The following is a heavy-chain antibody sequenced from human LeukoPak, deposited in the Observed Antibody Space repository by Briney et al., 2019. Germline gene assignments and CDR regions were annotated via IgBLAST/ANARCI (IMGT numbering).Heavy chain of an antibody. D-gene: IGHD2-15*01. CDR1: GYTFTSYG. CDR3: ARAGYCSGGSCSWVWFDP. CDR2: ISAYNGNT. Sequence: ASVKVSCKASGYTFTSYGISCVRQATGQGLEWMGWISAYNGNTNYAQKLQGRVTMTTDTSTSTAYMELRSLRSDDTVVYYCARAGYCSGGSCSWVWFDPWGQGTLVTVSS. V-gene: IGHV1-18*01. J-gene: IGHJ5*02.